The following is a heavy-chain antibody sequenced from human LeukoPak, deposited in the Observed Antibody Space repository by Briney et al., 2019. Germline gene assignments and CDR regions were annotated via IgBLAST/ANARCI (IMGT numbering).Heavy chain of an antibody. CDR2: ISYSGST. D-gene: IGHD6-19*01. Sequence: PSETLSLTCTVSGGSISSFYWSWIRQPPGKGLEWIGFISYSGSTNYNPSLKSRVTISVDTSKNQFSLKLSSVTTADTAVYYCASLAVAGLSEGYWGQGTLVIVSS. CDR1: GGSISSFY. V-gene: IGHV4-59*01. CDR3: ASLAVAGLSEGY. J-gene: IGHJ4*02.